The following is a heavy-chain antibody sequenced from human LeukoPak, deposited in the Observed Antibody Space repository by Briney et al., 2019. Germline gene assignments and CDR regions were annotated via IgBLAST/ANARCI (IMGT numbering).Heavy chain of an antibody. CDR1: GYTFTTYG. J-gene: IGHJ4*02. V-gene: IGHV1-18*01. CDR3: AIVWGYYYDSSGYSDFDY. CDR2: ISAYNGNT. D-gene: IGHD3-22*01. Sequence: ASVKVSCKASGYTFTTYGITWVRQAPGQGLEWMGWISAYNGNTNYAQKFQGRVTMTIDTSTSTAYMELRSLKSDDTAVYYCAIVWGYYYDSSGYSDFDYWGQGTLVTVSS.